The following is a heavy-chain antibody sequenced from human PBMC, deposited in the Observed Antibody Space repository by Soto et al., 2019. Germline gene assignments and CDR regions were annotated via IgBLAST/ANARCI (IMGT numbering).Heavy chain of an antibody. J-gene: IGHJ5*02. CDR3: ARDSEGRTTLNWFDP. CDR2: IYHSGST. D-gene: IGHD1-7*01. Sequence: LSLTCAVSGYSISSGYYWGWIRQPPGKGLEWIGSIYHSGSTYYSPSLKSRVTISVDTSKNQFSLKLSSVTAADTAVYYCARDSEGRTTLNWFDPWGQGTLVTVSS. V-gene: IGHV4-38-2*02. CDR1: GYSISSGYY.